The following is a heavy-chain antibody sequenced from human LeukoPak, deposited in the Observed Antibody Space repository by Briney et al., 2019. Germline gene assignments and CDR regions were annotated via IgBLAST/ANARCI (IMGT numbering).Heavy chain of an antibody. D-gene: IGHD1-26*01. J-gene: IGHJ4*02. CDR1: GFTFTSYA. Sequence: GTSLRLSCAASGFTFTSYAMNWVRQAPGKGLEWVSAISGSGVSTYYADSVKGRFTISRDNSKNMLYLQMNSLRAEDTVVYYCAKDGPLVGPYYFDYWGQGTLVTVSS. V-gene: IGHV3-23*01. CDR2: ISGSGVST. CDR3: AKDGPLVGPYYFDY.